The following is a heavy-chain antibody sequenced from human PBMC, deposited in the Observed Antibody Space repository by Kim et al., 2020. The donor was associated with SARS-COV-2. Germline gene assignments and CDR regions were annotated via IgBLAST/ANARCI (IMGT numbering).Heavy chain of an antibody. D-gene: IGHD2-21*01. Sequence: DGETIYEQKFQGRVTMTEDTSTDTAYMELSSLRSEDTAVYYCATQHLLVYWGQGTLVTVSS. V-gene: IGHV1-24*01. CDR3: ATQHLLVY. CDR2: DGET. J-gene: IGHJ4*02.